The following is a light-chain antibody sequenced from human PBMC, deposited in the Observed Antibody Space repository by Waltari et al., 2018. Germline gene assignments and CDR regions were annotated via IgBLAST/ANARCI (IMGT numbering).Light chain of an antibody. J-gene: IGLJ1*01. Sequence: QSALTQPRSVSGSPGQSVTISCAGTSSDVGGLKYVSWYQQHPGKAPKLMISDVTQRPSGVPGRFSGSKSGTTASLTISGLQAEDEAEYYCCSYAGGSYVFGTGTKVTVL. CDR3: CSYAGGSYV. V-gene: IGLV2-11*02. CDR2: DVT. CDR1: SSDVGGLKY.